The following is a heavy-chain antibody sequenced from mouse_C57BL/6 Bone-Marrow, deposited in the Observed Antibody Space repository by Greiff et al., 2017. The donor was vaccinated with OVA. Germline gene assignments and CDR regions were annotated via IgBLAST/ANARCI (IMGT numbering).Heavy chain of an antibody. CDR2: IRNKANGYTT. V-gene: IGHV7-3*01. Sequence: EVKLMESGGGLVQPGGSLSLSCAASGFTFTDYYMSWVRQPPGKALEWLGFIRNKANGYTTEYSASVKGRFTISRDNSQSILYLQMNALRAEDSATYYCARYSYYGSSYVDYWGQGTTLTVSS. CDR3: ARYSYYGSSYVDY. CDR1: GFTFTDYY. D-gene: IGHD1-1*01. J-gene: IGHJ2*01.